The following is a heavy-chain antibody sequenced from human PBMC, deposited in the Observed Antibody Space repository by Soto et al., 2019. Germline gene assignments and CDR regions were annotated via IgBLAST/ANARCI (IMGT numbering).Heavy chain of an antibody. V-gene: IGHV3-23*04. CDR1: GFSFSEYG. CDR3: AKRRLNTITSLSDF. J-gene: IGHJ1*01. Sequence: EIQLVESGGGLAQPGGSLRLSCVASGFSFSEYGMSWVRQTPQKTLEWVASISGKKMNTFYPDSVKGRCFISRDNSDNTLNLQMNSLTDDDTAIYYCAKRRLNTITSLSDFWGQGVQVTVSS. CDR2: ISGKKMNT. D-gene: IGHD2-2*01.